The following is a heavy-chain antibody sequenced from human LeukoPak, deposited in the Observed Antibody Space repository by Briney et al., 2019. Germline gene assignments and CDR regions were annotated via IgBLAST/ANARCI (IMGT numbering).Heavy chain of an antibody. CDR1: GGSISSYD. Sequence: SETLSLTCTVSGGSISSYDWSWIRQPAGKGLEWIGRIYTSGSTNYNPPLKSRVTMSVDTSKNQFSLKLSSVTAADTAVYYCARDRGRAGGYCYYYYGMDVWGQGTTVTVSS. J-gene: IGHJ6*02. CDR3: ARDRGRAGGYCYYYYGMDV. CDR2: IYTSGST. V-gene: IGHV4-4*07. D-gene: IGHD3-10*01.